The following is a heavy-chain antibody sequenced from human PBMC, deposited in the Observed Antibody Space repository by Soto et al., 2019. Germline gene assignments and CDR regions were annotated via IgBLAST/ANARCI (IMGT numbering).Heavy chain of an antibody. CDR2: IWYDGSNK. V-gene: IGHV3-33*01. CDR1: GFTFSSYG. D-gene: IGHD4-4*01. Sequence: QVQLVESGGGVVQPGRSLRLSCAASGFTFSSYGMHWVRQAPGKGLEWVAVIWYDGSNKYYADSVKGRFTISRDNSKNTLYLQMNSLRAEDTAVYYCASDFLEYGTVTTDYYYGMDVWGQGTTVTVSS. J-gene: IGHJ6*02. CDR3: ASDFLEYGTVTTDYYYGMDV.